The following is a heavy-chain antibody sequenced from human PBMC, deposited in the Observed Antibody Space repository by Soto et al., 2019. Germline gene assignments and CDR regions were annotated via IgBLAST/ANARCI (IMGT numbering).Heavy chain of an antibody. CDR1: GGSISSSSYF. V-gene: IGHV4-39*01. Sequence: SETLSLTCTVSGGSISSSSYFWGWVRQPPGKGLEWIGSIYYSGSTYYNPSLKSRVTISVDTSRNQFSLKLSSVTAADTALYYCARVVVVAASLGMDVWGQGTTVTVSS. CDR3: ARVVVVAASLGMDV. D-gene: IGHD2-15*01. CDR2: IYYSGST. J-gene: IGHJ6*02.